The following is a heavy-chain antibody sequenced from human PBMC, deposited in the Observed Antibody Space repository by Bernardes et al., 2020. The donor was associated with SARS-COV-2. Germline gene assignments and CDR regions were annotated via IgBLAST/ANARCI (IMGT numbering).Heavy chain of an antibody. CDR3: ARVGGSGWNGAFDV. D-gene: IGHD6-19*01. CDR2: IGSGGDT. V-gene: IGHV3-13*01. J-gene: IGHJ3*01. CDR1: GFTFSTYD. Sequence: GGSLRLSCAASGFTFSTYDMHWVRQATGKGLEWVSGIGSGGDTYYPGSAKGRFTISRENAKKSLYLQLNSLRVGDTAVYFCARVGGSGWNGAFDVWGQGTTVTVSS.